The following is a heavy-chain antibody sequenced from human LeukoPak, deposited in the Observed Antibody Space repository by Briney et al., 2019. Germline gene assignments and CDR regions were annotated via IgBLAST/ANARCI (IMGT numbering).Heavy chain of an antibody. V-gene: IGHV3-9*03. D-gene: IGHD6-19*01. CDR2: ISWNSGSI. CDR3: AKDHSSSYERVDYFDY. CDR1: GFTFDDYA. Sequence: GGSLRLSCAASGFTFDDYAMHWVRQAPGKGLEWVSGISWNSGSIGYADSVKGRFTISRDNAKNSLYLQMNSLRAEDMALYYCAKDHSSSYERVDYFDYWGQGTLVTVSS. J-gene: IGHJ4*02.